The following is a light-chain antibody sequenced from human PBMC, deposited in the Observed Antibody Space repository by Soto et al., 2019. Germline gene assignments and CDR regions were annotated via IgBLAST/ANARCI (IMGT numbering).Light chain of an antibody. J-gene: IGKJ1*01. CDR1: QSVSNNY. CDR2: GAS. V-gene: IGKV3-20*01. Sequence: EIVLTQSPGTLSLSPGEGATLSCRASQSVSNNYLAWYQQKPGQAPRLLIYGASNRATGIPDRFSGSGSGTDFTLTISRLEPEDFAVYYCQQYGSSGTVGQGTKVDSK. CDR3: QQYGSSGT.